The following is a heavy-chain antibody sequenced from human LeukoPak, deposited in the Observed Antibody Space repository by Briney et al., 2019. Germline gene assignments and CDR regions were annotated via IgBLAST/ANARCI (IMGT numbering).Heavy chain of an antibody. CDR1: GGSFSNYY. CDR3: AGRWNYGRNYYIDV. J-gene: IGHJ6*03. CDR2: INDSGRT. V-gene: IGHV4-34*01. D-gene: IGHD1-7*01. Sequence: SETLSLTCAVYGGSFSNYYWSWIRQPPGKGLEWIGEINDSGRTNYNPSPMSRVTVSVDTSKKQFSLRLTSVTATDTAVYYCAGRWNYGRNYYIDVWGKGATVSVSS.